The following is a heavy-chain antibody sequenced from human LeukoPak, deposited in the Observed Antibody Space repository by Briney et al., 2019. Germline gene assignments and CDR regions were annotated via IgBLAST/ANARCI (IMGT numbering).Heavy chain of an antibody. J-gene: IGHJ4*02. D-gene: IGHD7-27*01. Sequence: GGSLRLSCAASGFTFSSYAMSWVRQAPGKGLEWLSYISSSGSTIYYADSVKGRFTISRDNAKNSLYLQMNSLRAEDTAVYYCARGSEANWAHQGSDYWGQGTLVTVSS. CDR3: ARGSEANWAHQGSDY. CDR2: ISSSGSTI. V-gene: IGHV3-48*04. CDR1: GFTFSSYA.